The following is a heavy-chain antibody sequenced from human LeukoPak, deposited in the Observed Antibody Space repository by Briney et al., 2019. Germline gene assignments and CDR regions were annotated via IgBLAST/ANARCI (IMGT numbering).Heavy chain of an antibody. Sequence: PGGSLRLSCAAAGLTFSRYWMSWVRQATGKGLEWVSVIYSGGSTYYADSVKGRFTISRDNSKNTLYLQMNSLRAEDTAVYYCARERDYGSGSYFDYWGQGTLVTVSS. CDR2: IYSGGST. CDR1: GLTFSRYW. J-gene: IGHJ4*02. D-gene: IGHD3-10*01. CDR3: ARERDYGSGSYFDY. V-gene: IGHV3-53*01.